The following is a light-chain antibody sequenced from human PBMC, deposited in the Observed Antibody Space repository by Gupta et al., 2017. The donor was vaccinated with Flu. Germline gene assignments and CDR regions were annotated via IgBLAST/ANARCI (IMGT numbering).Light chain of an antibody. V-gene: IGKV1-5*03. CDR2: LAS. CDR1: ESISTY. Sequence: DIQMTQSPSALSASIGDRVTITCRARESISTYLAWYQRKPGKAHKLLVYLASTLESGVPSRFRDSGSGTEFSLTIRSLQPEDSATYYCQHYSRFPYTFGQGTNLEVK. J-gene: IGKJ2*01. CDR3: QHYSRFPYT.